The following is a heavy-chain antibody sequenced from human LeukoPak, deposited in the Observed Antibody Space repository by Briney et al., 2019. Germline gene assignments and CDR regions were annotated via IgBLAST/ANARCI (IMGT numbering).Heavy chain of an antibody. J-gene: IGHJ4*02. CDR1: GSSISSYY. CDR3: ARNTPGYCSSTSCYGTIDY. CDR2: IXXXXST. V-gene: IGHV4-59*08. D-gene: IGHD2-2*01. Sequence: SETLSLTCTVSGSSISSYYWSWIRQPPGKGLEWIGYIXXXXSTNYNPSLKSRVTISVDTSKNQFSLKLSSVTAVDTAVYYCARNTPGYCSSTSCYGTIDYWGQGTLVTVSS.